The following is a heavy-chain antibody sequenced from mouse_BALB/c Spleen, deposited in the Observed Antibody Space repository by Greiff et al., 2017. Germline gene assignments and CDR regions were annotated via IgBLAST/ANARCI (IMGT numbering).Heavy chain of an antibody. D-gene: IGHD1-2*01. V-gene: IGHV5-6-5*01. J-gene: IGHJ4*01. CDR1: GFTFSSYA. CDR2: ISSGGST. CDR3: ARDTTATYYYAMDH. Sequence: EVKLVESGGGLVKPGGSLKLSCAASGFTFSSYAMSWVRQTPEKRLEWVASISSGGSTYYPDSVKGRFTISRDNARNILYLQMSSLRSEDTAMYYCARDTTATYYYAMDHWGQGTSVTVSS.